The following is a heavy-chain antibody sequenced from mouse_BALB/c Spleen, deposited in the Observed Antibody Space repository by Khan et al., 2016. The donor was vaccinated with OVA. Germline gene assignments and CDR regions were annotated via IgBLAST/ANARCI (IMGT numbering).Heavy chain of an antibody. CDR1: GYSITSGYG. D-gene: IGHD3-2*02. J-gene: IGHJ2*01. Sequence: EVQLVESGPGLVKPSQSLSLTCIVTGYSITSGYGWNWIRQFPGNKLECMGYISYSGSTIYNPSLKSRISITLDTSNNQFLLQLNSVTTKDTATYYCTKKARIKYWGQGTTLTVSS. CDR3: TKKARIKY. CDR2: ISYSGST. V-gene: IGHV3-2*02.